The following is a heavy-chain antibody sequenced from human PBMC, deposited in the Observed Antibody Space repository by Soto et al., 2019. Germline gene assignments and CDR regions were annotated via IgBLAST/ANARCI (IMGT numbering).Heavy chain of an antibody. D-gene: IGHD3-3*01. J-gene: IGHJ6*03. CDR2: ISSSSSYI. V-gene: IGHV3-21*01. CDR3: ARDRAPVLRFLEWSYYYYMDV. CDR1: GFTFSSYS. Sequence: GGSLRLSCAASGFTFSSYSMNSVRQAPGKGLEWVSSISSSSSYIYYADSVKGRFTISRDNAKNSLYLQMNSLRAEDTAVYYCARDRAPVLRFLEWSYYYYMDVWGKGTTVTVSS.